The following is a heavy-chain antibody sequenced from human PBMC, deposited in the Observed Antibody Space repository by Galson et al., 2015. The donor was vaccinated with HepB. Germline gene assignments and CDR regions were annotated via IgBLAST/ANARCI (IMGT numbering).Heavy chain of an antibody. CDR3: AKSRGASFYFDS. V-gene: IGHV3-74*01. CDR1: GFIFNTYW. D-gene: IGHD1-26*01. CDR2: INPGGGST. Sequence: SLRLSCAASGFIFNTYWMHWVRRAPGKGLVWVSRINPGGGSTTYADSVKDRFTISRDNAKNTLYLQMNSLRPEDTAVFYCAKSRGASFYFDSWGQGTLVTVSP. J-gene: IGHJ4*02.